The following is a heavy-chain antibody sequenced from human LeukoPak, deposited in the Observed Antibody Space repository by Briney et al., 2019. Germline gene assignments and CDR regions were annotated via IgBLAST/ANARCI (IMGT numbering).Heavy chain of an antibody. CDR3: AREVALTIDY. J-gene: IGHJ4*02. V-gene: IGHV3-74*01. D-gene: IGHD2-15*01. CDR2: INSDGSST. CDR1: GFTFSSYW. Sequence: GGSLRLSCAASGFTFSSYWMHWVRQAPGKWLVWVSRINSDGSSTSYADSVKGRFTISRDNAKNTLYLQMNSLRAEDTAVYYCAREVALTIDYWGQGTLVTVSS.